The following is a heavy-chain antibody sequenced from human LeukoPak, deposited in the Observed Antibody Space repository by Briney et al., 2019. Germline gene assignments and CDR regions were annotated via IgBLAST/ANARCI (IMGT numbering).Heavy chain of an antibody. D-gene: IGHD3-22*01. J-gene: IGHJ4*02. CDR2: ISAYNGNT. CDR3: ARSDRSGFYFDDY. V-gene: IGHV1-18*01. Sequence: ASVKVSCKASGYTFTSYAISWVRQAPGQGLEWMGWISAYNGNTNYAQKIQGRVTMTTDTSTSTAYMELRSLRSDGTAVYYCARSDRSGFYFDDYWGQGTLVTVSS. CDR1: GYTFTSYA.